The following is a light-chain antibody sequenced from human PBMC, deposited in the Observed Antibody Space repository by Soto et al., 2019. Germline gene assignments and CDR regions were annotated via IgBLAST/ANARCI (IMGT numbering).Light chain of an antibody. CDR3: QLYNTYSGT. CDR1: QCISSW. Sequence: DIQMTQSPSTLSASVGYTVTITCRASQCISSWLAWYQQKPGKAPKLLIYRASTLQSGVPSRFSASGSGTEFILTISSLQPDDFATYYCQLYNTYSGTFGQGTKVDIK. CDR2: RAS. J-gene: IGKJ1*01. V-gene: IGKV1-5*03.